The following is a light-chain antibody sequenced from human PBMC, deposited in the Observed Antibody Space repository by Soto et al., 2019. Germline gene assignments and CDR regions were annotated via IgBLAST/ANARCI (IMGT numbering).Light chain of an antibody. CDR1: QSLLHRNGYNY. Sequence: DIVMTQSPLSLPVTPGEPASISCRSSQSLLHRNGYNYVDWYLQKPGQSPQLLIYLGSNRASGVPDRFSGSGSGTDFTLKISRVEAEDVGVYYCMQALQTRTFVQGTKVEIK. CDR3: MQALQTRT. V-gene: IGKV2-28*01. CDR2: LGS. J-gene: IGKJ1*01.